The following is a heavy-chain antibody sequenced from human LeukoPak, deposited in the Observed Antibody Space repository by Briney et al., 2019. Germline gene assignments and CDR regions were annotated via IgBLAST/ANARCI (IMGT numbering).Heavy chain of an antibody. CDR1: SGSINSYY. D-gene: IGHD3-16*01. CDR2: IYTTGKT. V-gene: IGHV4-4*07. CDR3: ARHGYTASHYFLDF. J-gene: IGHJ4*02. Sequence: SETLSLACTVSSGSINSYYWGWGRQPAGRGLEWIGRIYTTGKTDYNPSLKSRLTMSVDTSKRQFSLNLRSVTAADTAICYCARHGYTASHYFLDFWSQGTLVTVSS.